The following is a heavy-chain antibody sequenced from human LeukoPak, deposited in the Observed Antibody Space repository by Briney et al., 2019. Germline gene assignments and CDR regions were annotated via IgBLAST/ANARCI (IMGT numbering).Heavy chain of an antibody. CDR2: IYYSGST. J-gene: IGHJ3*02. CDR1: GGSISSSSYY. Sequence: SETLSLTCTVSGGSISSSSYYWGWIRQPPGKGLEWIGSIYYSGSTYYNPSIKSRVTISVDTSKNQFSLKLSSVTAEDTAVYYCASRVVVITKDAFDIWGQGTMVTVSS. V-gene: IGHV4-39*01. D-gene: IGHD3-22*01. CDR3: ASRVVVITKDAFDI.